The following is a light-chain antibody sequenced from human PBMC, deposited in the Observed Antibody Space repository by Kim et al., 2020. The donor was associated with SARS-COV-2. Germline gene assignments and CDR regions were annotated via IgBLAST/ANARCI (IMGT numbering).Light chain of an antibody. Sequence: SPGERSTLSCRASQSVNRNLAWYQQKPGQAPRLLIYGAAIRPPGTPGRFSGSGSGTEFTLSISSVQSADVAIYYCQHYNNWPPWTFGQGTKVDIK. CDR3: QHYNNWPPWT. V-gene: IGKV3-15*01. CDR2: GAA. CDR1: QSVNRN. J-gene: IGKJ1*01.